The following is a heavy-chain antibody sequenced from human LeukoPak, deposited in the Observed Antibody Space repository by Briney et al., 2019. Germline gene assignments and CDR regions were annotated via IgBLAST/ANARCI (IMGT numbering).Heavy chain of an antibody. CDR2: INGDGSGT. J-gene: IGHJ4*02. CDR3: ARERVYGSGSSDY. CDR1: GFTFTSHC. V-gene: IGHV3-74*01. Sequence: PGGSLRLSCTSSGFTFTSHCMHWVRHVPAKGLVWVSRINGDGSGTNHADSVKGRFTISRENAKNTLYLQMNSLRVEDTAVYYCARERVYGSGSSDYWGQGTLVTVSS. D-gene: IGHD3-10*01.